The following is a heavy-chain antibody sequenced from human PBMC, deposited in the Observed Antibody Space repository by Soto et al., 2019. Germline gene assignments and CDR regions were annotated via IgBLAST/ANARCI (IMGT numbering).Heavy chain of an antibody. Sequence: QLQLQESGPGLVKPSETLSLTCSVSGGSISRSLSYWGWIRQPPGKGLEWIGSIDYIGTTYYKPSPESRVTISLASSKNQLSLKLTSVTAADTAVYYCARHVSRPGDDLFDYWGEGNLVTVSS. J-gene: IGHJ4*02. CDR1: GGSISRSLSY. V-gene: IGHV4-39*01. CDR3: ARHVSRPGDDLFDY. D-gene: IGHD4-17*01. CDR2: IDYIGTT.